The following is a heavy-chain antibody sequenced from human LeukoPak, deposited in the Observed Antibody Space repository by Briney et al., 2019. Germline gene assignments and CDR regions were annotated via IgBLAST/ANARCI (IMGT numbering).Heavy chain of an antibody. J-gene: IGHJ3*02. D-gene: IGHD5-18*01. CDR3: ARMVYSYGFTDAFDN. CDR1: GYTFTSYG. V-gene: IGHV1-18*01. Sequence: ASVKVSCKASGYTFTSYGISWVRQAPGQGLEWMGWISAYNGNTNYAQKLQGRVTMTTDTSTSTAYMELRSLRSDDTAVYYCARMVYSYGFTDAFDNWGQGTMVTVSS. CDR2: ISAYNGNT.